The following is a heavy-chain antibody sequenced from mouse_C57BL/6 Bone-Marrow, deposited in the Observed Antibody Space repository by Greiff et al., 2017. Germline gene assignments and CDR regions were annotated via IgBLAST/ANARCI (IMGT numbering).Heavy chain of an antibody. CDR3: TRDPLSSYAMDY. J-gene: IGHJ4*01. Sequence: EVHLVESGEGLVKPGGSLKLSCAASGFTFSSYAMSWVRQTPEKRLEWVAYISRGGDYIYYADPVKGRFTISRDNARNTLYLQMSSLKSEDTAMYYCTRDPLSSYAMDYWGQGTSVTVSS. D-gene: IGHD1-1*01. CDR2: ISRGGDYI. CDR1: GFTFSSYA. V-gene: IGHV5-9-1*02.